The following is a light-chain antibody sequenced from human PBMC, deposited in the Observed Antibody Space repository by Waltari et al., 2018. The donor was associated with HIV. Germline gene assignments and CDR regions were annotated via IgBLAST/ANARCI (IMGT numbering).Light chain of an antibody. Sequence: SALTPPPSASGPPGPSVTTSCTGTSSDGGYYNFASWYQQHPGTAPHLLIFDVSKRPSGVPDRFSCSKSGNTASLTVSGLQAEDEADYSCSSYAGRNNPDDVFGTGTKVTVL. J-gene: IGLJ1*01. CDR2: DVS. CDR1: SSDGGYYNF. V-gene: IGLV2-8*01. CDR3: SSYAGRNNPDDV.